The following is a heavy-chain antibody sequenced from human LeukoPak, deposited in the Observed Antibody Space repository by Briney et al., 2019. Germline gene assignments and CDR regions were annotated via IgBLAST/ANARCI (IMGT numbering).Heavy chain of an antibody. D-gene: IGHD3-22*01. V-gene: IGHV3-21*01. J-gene: IGHJ4*02. CDR2: ISSSSSYI. CDR3: ARRHYYDSSGYYLMDY. CDR1: GFTFSSYS. Sequence: GGSLRLSCAASGFTFSSYSMNWVRQAPGKGLEWLSSISSSSSYIYYADSVKGRFTISRDNAKNSLYLQMNSLRAEDTAVYYCARRHYYDSSGYYLMDYWGQGTLVTVSS.